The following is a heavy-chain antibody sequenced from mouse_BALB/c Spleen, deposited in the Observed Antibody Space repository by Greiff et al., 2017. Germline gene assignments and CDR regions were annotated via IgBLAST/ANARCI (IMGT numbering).Heavy chain of an antibody. CDR2: IDPENGNT. J-gene: IGHJ4*01. CDR1: GFNIKDYY. V-gene: IGHV14-1*02. CDR3: ARRNGMGYAMDY. D-gene: IGHD2-1*01. Sequence: EVQLQQSGAELVRPGALVKLSCKASGFNIKDYYMHWVKQRPEQGLEWIGWIDPENGNTIYDPKFQGKASITADTSSNTAYLQLSSLTSEDTAVYYCARRNGMGYAMDYWGQGTSVTVSS.